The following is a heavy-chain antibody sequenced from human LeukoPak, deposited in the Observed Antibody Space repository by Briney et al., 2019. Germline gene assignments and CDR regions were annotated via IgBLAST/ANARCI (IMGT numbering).Heavy chain of an antibody. Sequence: SETLSLTCAVYGGSFSGYYWSWIRQPPGKGLEWIGEINHSGSTDYNPSLKSRVAISVDTSKNQFSLKLSSVTAADTAVYYCARRRSGSYYEYSDWGQGTLVTVSS. J-gene: IGHJ4*02. V-gene: IGHV4-34*01. CDR3: ARRRSGSYYEYSD. CDR1: GGSFSGYY. D-gene: IGHD1-26*01. CDR2: INHSGST.